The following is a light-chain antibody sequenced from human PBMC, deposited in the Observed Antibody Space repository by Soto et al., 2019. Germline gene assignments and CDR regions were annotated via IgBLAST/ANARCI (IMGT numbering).Light chain of an antibody. Sequence: QSVLTQPASVSGSPGQSITISCTGTSSDVGSYNLVSWYQQHPGKAPKLMIYEGSKRPSGVSNRFSGSKSGNTASLTISGLQDEEEAAYYCCSYAGSSTFVVFGGGTKLTVL. CDR3: CSYAGSSTFVV. J-gene: IGLJ2*01. CDR1: SSDVGSYNL. CDR2: EGS. V-gene: IGLV2-23*03.